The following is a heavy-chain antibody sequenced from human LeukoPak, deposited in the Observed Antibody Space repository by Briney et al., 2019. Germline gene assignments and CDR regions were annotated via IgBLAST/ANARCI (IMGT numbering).Heavy chain of an antibody. V-gene: IGHV3-23*01. Sequence: GGSLRLSCAASGFTFSSYAMSWVRQAPGKGLGWVSAISGSGGSTYYADSVKGRFTISRDNSKNTLYLQMNSLRAEDTAVYYCAKDPVGLRYFDWLSQTPYFDYWGQGTLVTVSS. CDR2: ISGSGGST. CDR1: GFTFSSYA. J-gene: IGHJ4*02. CDR3: AKDPVGLRYFDWLSQTPYFDY. D-gene: IGHD3-9*01.